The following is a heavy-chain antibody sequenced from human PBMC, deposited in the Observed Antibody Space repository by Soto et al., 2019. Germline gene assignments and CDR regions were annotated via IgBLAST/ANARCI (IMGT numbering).Heavy chain of an antibody. D-gene: IGHD5-12*01. J-gene: IGHJ4*02. CDR3: ARDRGYTGYDFAY. Sequence: EVQLVESGGSLVQPGGSLRLSCAASGFTFSRYAMNWVRQAPGKGLEWVSYINHDSGTIYYADSVKGRFTISRDNANNLLSLQMNSLRAEDTAVYYCARDRGYTGYDFAYWGQGTLVTVSS. CDR1: GFTFSRYA. V-gene: IGHV3-48*01. CDR2: INHDSGTI.